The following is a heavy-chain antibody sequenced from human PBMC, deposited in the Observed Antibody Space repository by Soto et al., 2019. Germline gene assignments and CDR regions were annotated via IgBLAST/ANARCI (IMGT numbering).Heavy chain of an antibody. Sequence: ASVKVSCKASGYTFTSYGISWVRQAPGQGLEWMGWISAYNGNTNYAQKLQGRVTMTTDTSTSTAYMELRSLRSDDTAAYYCTASPYDFWSGYQAGYYGMDVCGQ. J-gene: IGHJ6*01. V-gene: IGHV1-18*01. D-gene: IGHD3-3*01. CDR1: GYTFTSYG. CDR2: ISAYNGNT. CDR3: TASPYDFWSGYQAGYYGMDV.